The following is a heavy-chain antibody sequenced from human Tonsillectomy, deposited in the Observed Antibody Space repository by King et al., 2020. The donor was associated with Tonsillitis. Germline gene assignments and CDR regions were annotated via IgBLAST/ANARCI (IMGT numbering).Heavy chain of an antibody. V-gene: IGHV4-39*01. CDR2: VYYSEST. J-gene: IGHJ6*03. CDR3: ARIQWLANFYYYYMDV. D-gene: IGHD6-19*01. Sequence: QLQESGPGLVKPSETLSLTCTVSIGSISSASYYWGWIRLPPGMGLEWIGSVYYSESTYYNPSLKSRVTISVDTSKNQFSLNLSSVTAAYTAVYYCARIQWLANFYYYYMDVWGKGTTVTVSS. CDR1: IGSISSASYY.